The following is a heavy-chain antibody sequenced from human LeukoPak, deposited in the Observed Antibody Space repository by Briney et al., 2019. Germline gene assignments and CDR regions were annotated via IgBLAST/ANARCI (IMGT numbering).Heavy chain of an antibody. CDR3: ARVRGGISVAPRRFVP. CDR1: GGSISSYY. J-gene: IGHJ5*02. Sequence: SETLSLTCTVSGGSISSYYLSWIRQPQGKGLEWIGYIYYSGSTNYNPSLKSRVTISVDTSKNQFSLKLSSVTAADTAVYYCARVRGGISVAPRRFVPWGQGTLVTVSS. CDR2: IYYSGST. V-gene: IGHV4-59*01. D-gene: IGHD6-19*01.